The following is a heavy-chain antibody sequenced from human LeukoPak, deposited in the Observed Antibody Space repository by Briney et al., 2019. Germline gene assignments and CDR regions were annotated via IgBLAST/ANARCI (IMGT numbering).Heavy chain of an antibody. CDR3: AKERATGYYHGIFDY. CDR1: GFTFGDYA. Sequence: GRSLRLSCTASGFTFGDYAMSWVRQAPGKGLEWVGFIRSKAYGGTTEYAASVKGRFTISRDNSKNTLYLQMNSLRAEDTAVYYCAKERATGYYHGIFDYWGQGTLVTVSS. J-gene: IGHJ4*02. CDR2: IRSKAYGGTT. V-gene: IGHV3-49*04. D-gene: IGHD3-9*01.